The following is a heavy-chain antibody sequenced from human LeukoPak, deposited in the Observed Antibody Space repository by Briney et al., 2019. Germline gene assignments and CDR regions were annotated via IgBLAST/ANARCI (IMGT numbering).Heavy chain of an antibody. Sequence: ASVTVSFTASGYTFTVYYMHWVRQAPGQGGEGMVWINPNSGGTTYAQKFQRRITMTRYTSISTAYMALSRLGSDDTAVYYCARGGSSGCTQFDYWGQGTLVTVSS. V-gene: IGHV1-2*02. D-gene: IGHD6-19*01. CDR1: GYTFTVYY. J-gene: IGHJ4*02. CDR3: ARGGSSGCTQFDY. CDR2: INPNSGGT.